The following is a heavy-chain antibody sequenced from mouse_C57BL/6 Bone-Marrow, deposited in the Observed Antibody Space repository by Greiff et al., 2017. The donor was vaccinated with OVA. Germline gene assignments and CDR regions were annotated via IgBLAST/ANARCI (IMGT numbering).Heavy chain of an antibody. V-gene: IGHV1-81*01. CDR3: ATGSQGVDY. J-gene: IGHJ2*01. D-gene: IGHD4-1*01. CDR1: GYTFTSYG. Sequence: VQLQQSGAELARPGASVKLSCKASGYTFTSYGISWVKQRTGQGLEWIGEIYPRSGNTYYNEKFKGKATLTADKSSSTTYMELHSLTSEDSAVYFCATGSQGVDYWGQGTTLTVAS. CDR2: IYPRSGNT.